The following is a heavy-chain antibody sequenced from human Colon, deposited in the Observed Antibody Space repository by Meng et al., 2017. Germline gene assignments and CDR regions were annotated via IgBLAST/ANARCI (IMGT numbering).Heavy chain of an antibody. CDR2: INHSGST. V-gene: IGHV4-34*01. Sequence: QVELQQWGAGLLKPSETLSLTCAVYGGSFSGYYWSWFRQPPGKGLEWIGEINHSGSTNYNPSLKSRVTISVDTSKNQFSLKLSSVTAADTAVYYCARGRYSGYLPWGQGTLVTVSS. CDR3: ARGRYSGYLP. CDR1: GGSFSGYY. J-gene: IGHJ5*02. D-gene: IGHD5-12*01.